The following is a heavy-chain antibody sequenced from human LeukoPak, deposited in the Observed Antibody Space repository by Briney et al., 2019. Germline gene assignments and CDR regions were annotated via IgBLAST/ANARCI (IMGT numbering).Heavy chain of an antibody. Sequence: SETLSLTCTVSGGSISSGGYSWSWIRQHPGKRLERIGHIYYSGSTYYNPSLNSRVTISVDTSKNQFSLKLRSVTAGGTAVYYCARYYEYEYAFDIWGQGTMVAVAS. CDR2: IYYSGST. CDR3: ARYYEYEYAFDI. V-gene: IGHV4-31*03. D-gene: IGHD3-16*01. J-gene: IGHJ3*02. CDR1: GGSISSGGYS.